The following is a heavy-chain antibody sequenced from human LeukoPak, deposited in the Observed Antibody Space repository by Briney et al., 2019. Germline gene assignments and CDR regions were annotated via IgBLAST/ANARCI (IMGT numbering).Heavy chain of an antibody. Sequence: GGSLRLSCAASRFTFSNYAMSWVRQAPGKGLEWVSAICGSGGRAYYADSVQGRSTISRDNSKNTLYLQMNSLRAEDTAVYYCAKVKQEGRVGIGWVNYNYGMNVWGQGPTATV. CDR3: AKVKQEGRVGIGWVNYNYGMNV. V-gene: IGHV3-23*01. D-gene: IGHD1-26*01. CDR1: RFTFSNYA. J-gene: IGHJ6*02. CDR2: ICGSGGRA.